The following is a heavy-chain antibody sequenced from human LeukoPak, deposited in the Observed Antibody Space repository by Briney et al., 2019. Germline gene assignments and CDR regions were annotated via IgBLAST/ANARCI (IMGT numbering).Heavy chain of an antibody. CDR1: GGSISSSSYY. V-gene: IGHV4-39*01. CDR3: ARAAYGDYGRVSFDI. D-gene: IGHD4-17*01. J-gene: IGHJ3*02. Sequence: SETLSLTCTVSGGSISSSSYYWGWIRQPPGKGLEWIGSIYYSGSTYYNPSLKSRVTISVDTSKNQFSLMLSSVTAADTAVYYCARAAYGDYGRVSFDIWGQGTMVTVSS. CDR2: IYYSGST.